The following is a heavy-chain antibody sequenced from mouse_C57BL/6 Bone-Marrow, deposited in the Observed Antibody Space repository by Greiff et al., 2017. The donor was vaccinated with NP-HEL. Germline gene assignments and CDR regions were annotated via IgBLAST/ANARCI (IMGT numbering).Heavy chain of an antibody. CDR2: INPNYGTT. D-gene: IGHD2-4*01. Sequence: EVQRVESGPELVKPGASVKISCKASGYSFTDYYMNWVKQSNGKSLEWIGVINPNYGTTSYNQKFKGKATLTVDQSSSTAYMQLNSLTSEDSAVYYCARVMTTTPHTGFADWGQGTLVTVAA. CDR1: GYSFTDYY. CDR3: ARVMTTTPHTGFAD. J-gene: IGHJ3*01. V-gene: IGHV1-39*01.